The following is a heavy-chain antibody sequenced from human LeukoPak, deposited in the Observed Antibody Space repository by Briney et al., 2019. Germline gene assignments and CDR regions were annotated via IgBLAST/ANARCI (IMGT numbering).Heavy chain of an antibody. CDR1: GGSISSSSYH. Sequence: PSETLSLTCTVSGGSISSSSYHWGWLRQPPGKGLEWIGSIYYSGSTYYNPSLKSRVTISVDTSKNQFSLKLSSVTAADTAVYYCARLVQQLVTFDYWGQGTLVTVSS. CDR3: ARLVQQLVTFDY. D-gene: IGHD6-13*01. V-gene: IGHV4-39*01. J-gene: IGHJ4*02. CDR2: IYYSGST.